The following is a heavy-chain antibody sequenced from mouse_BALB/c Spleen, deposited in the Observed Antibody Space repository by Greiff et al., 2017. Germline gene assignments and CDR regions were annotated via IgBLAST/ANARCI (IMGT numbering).Heavy chain of an antibody. J-gene: IGHJ1*01. Sequence: EVQLQQSGPSLVKPSQTLSLTCSVAGDSITSGYWNWIRKFPGNKLEYMGYISYSGSTYYNPSLKSRISITRDTSKNQYYLQLNSVTTEDTATYYCARSYGNYWYFDVWGAGTTVTVSS. V-gene: IGHV3-8*02. D-gene: IGHD2-1*01. CDR3: ARSYGNYWYFDV. CDR1: GDSITSGY. CDR2: ISYSGST.